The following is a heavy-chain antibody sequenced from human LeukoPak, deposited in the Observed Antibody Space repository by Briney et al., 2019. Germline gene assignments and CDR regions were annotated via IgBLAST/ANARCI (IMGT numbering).Heavy chain of an antibody. J-gene: IGHJ3*02. CDR2: IFYSGST. Sequence: SETLSLTCTVSGGSISSYYWSWIRQPPGKGPEWIGHIFYSGSTNYNPSLKSRVTISLVMSKNQISLKLSSVTTADTAMYYCARTDDAFHIWGHGTTVTVSS. V-gene: IGHV4-59*01. CDR3: ARTDDAFHI. CDR1: GGSISSYY. D-gene: IGHD2-21*02.